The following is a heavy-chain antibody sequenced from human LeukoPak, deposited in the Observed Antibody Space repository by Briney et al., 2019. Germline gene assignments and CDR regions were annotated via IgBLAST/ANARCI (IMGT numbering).Heavy chain of an antibody. CDR1: GYTFTGYY. D-gene: IGHD4-23*01. CDR3: AAVVMLGDDAFDI. V-gene: IGHV1-2*04. Sequence: GASVKVSCKASGYTFTGYYMHWVRQAPGQGLEWMGWINPNSGGTNYAQKFQGWVTMTRDTSISTAYMELSRLRSDDTAVYYCAAVVMLGDDAFDIWGQGTMVTVSS. J-gene: IGHJ3*02. CDR2: INPNSGGT.